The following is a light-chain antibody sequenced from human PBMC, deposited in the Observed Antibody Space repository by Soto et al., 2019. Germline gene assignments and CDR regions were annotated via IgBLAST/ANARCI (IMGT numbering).Light chain of an antibody. Sequence: QSALTQPASVSGSPGQSITISCTGSSSDVGGYNFVSWYQHHPGKAPKLLIYDVSNRPSGVSNRFSGSKSGSTASLTISGLQAEDEADYYCSSYTSSSAQWLFGGGTQLTVL. CDR3: SSYTSSSAQWL. J-gene: IGLJ3*02. V-gene: IGLV2-14*03. CDR2: DVS. CDR1: SSDVGGYNF.